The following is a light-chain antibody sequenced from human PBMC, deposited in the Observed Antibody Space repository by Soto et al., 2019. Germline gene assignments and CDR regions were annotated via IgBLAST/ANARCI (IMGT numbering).Light chain of an antibody. CDR1: QGISTF. CDR2: AAS. Sequence: AIRMTQSPSSFSASPGDRVTVTCRASQGISTFLAWYQQRPGKAPKFLMHAASTLHTGVPSRFSGSGSGTNFTLTINGLQSEDFATYYCQQYYDYPRTFGQGPKVEI. CDR3: QQYYDYPRT. J-gene: IGKJ1*01. V-gene: IGKV1-8*01.